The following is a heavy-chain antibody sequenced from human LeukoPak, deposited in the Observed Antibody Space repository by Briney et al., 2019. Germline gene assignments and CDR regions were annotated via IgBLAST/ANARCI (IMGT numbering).Heavy chain of an antibody. Sequence: GGSLRLSCAASGFTFSSYSMNWVRQAPGKGLEWVSSISSSSSYIYYADSVKGRFTISRDNAKNSLYLQMNSLRAEDTAVYYCARGPFWSGSTYYLDYWGQGTLVTVSA. CDR1: GFTFSSYS. J-gene: IGHJ4*02. V-gene: IGHV3-21*01. CDR2: ISSSSSYI. D-gene: IGHD3-3*01. CDR3: ARGPFWSGSTYYLDY.